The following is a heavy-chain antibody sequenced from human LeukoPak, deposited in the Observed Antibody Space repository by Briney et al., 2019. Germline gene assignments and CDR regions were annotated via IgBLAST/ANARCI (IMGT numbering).Heavy chain of an antibody. Sequence: SGGSLRLSCTASGFTFGDYAMSWVRQAPGKGLEWVGFIRSKAYGGTTEYAASVKGRFTISRDDSKSIAHLQMNSLKTEDTAVYYCTRGGYCSSTSCYDYYGMDVWGKGTTVTVSS. CDR2: IRSKAYGGTT. V-gene: IGHV3-49*04. J-gene: IGHJ6*04. CDR1: GFTFGDYA. D-gene: IGHD2-2*01. CDR3: TRGGYCSSTSCYDYYGMDV.